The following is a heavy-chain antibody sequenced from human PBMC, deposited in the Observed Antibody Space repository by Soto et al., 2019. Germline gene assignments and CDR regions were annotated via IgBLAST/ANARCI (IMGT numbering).Heavy chain of an antibody. CDR3: AKGRGIAPAAYNYYVMDV. J-gene: IGHJ6*02. CDR2: ISYDGSNK. Sequence: LTLSCAASGFTFRSYSMHWVRQAPGKGLEWVAVISYDGSNKYYADSVKGRVTISRDNSKNTLYLQMNSLRAEDTAVYYCAKGRGIAPAAYNYYVMDVWGQGTKATVSS. D-gene: IGHD2-2*01. CDR1: GFTFRSYS. V-gene: IGHV3-30*18.